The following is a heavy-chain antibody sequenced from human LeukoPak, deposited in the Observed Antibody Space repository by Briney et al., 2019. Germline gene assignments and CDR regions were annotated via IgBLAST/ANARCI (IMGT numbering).Heavy chain of an antibody. D-gene: IGHD5-18*01. CDR2: IASGFQT. CDR3: VREARGYHYSYFDY. Sequence: GGSLRLSCTASGFTLGSHDMHWVRQTTGEGLEWVAAIASGFQTFYAGSVKGRFTVSREDAKNSLYLQMNSLRAGDTAVYYCVREARGYHYSYFDYWGQGTLVTVSS. V-gene: IGHV3-13*01. J-gene: IGHJ4*02. CDR1: GFTLGSHD.